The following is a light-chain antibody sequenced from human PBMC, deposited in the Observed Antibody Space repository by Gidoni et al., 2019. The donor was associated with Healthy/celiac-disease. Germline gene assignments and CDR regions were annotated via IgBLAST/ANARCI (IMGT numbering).Light chain of an antibody. J-gene: IGKJ4*01. CDR1: QSVLYSPNNKTY. CDR3: QQYYSTPLT. Sequence: DIVMTQSPDSLAVSLGARATINCKSSQSVLYSPNNKTYLAWSQQKPGQPPKLLIYWASTRESGVPDRVSGSGSGTDFTLTISSLQAEDVAVYYCQQYYSTPLTFGGGTKVEIK. V-gene: IGKV4-1*01. CDR2: WAS.